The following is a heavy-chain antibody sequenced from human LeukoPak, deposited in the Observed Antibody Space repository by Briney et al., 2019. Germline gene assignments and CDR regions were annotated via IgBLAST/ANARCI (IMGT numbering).Heavy chain of an antibody. D-gene: IGHD3-9*01. Sequence: PSETLSLTCTVSGGSISSGSYYWSCIRQPAGKGLECIGRIYTSGSTNYNPSLKSRVTISVDTSKHQFSLKLSSVTAADTAVYYCARDNRLPTTTILAGYYNRAAFDIWGQGTMVTVSS. CDR3: ARDNRLPTTTILAGYYNRAAFDI. J-gene: IGHJ3*02. V-gene: IGHV4-61*02. CDR2: IYTSGST. CDR1: GGSISSGSYY.